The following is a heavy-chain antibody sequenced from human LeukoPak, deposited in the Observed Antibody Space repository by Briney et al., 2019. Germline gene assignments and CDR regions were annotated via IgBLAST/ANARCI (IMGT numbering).Heavy chain of an antibody. CDR3: VKPQRVTTRYDAFDI. Sequence: GGSLRLSCVATGFTFSSYAMHWVRQAPGKGLEYVSAISSNGGSTYYADSVKGRFTISRDNSKNTLYLQMSSLKAEDTAVYYCVKPQRVTTRYDAFDIWGQGTMVTVSS. CDR1: GFTFSSYA. D-gene: IGHD4-17*01. CDR2: ISSNGGST. V-gene: IGHV3-64D*06. J-gene: IGHJ3*02.